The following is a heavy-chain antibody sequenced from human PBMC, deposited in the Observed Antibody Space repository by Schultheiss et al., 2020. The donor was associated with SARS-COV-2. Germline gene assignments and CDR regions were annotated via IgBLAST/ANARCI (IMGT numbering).Heavy chain of an antibody. D-gene: IGHD3-3*01. CDR1: GYTFTTYA. J-gene: IGHJ5*02. CDR2: INAGNGNT. Sequence: ASVKVSCKASGYTFTTYAMHWVRQAPGQRLEWMGWINAGNGNTKYSQKFQGRVTITADESTSTAYMELSSLKCEDTAVYYCARGEGGVVTWDWFDPWGQGTLVTVSS. CDR3: ARGEGGVVTWDWFDP. V-gene: IGHV1-3*01.